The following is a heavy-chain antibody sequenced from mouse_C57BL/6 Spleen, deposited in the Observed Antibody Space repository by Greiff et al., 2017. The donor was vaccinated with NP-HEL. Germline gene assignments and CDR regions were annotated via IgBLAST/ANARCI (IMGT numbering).Heavy chain of an antibody. Sequence: VQLPQSGAEPVRPGASVTLFCKASGYPLTDYVMHRVKQTPVHGLEWIGAIDPETGGTAYNQKFKGKAILTAAKSSSTAYMELRSLTSEDSAVYYCTQLGEGFAYWGQGTLVTVSA. D-gene: IGHD4-1*01. V-gene: IGHV1-15*01. J-gene: IGHJ3*01. CDR2: IDPETGGT. CDR3: TQLGEGFAY. CDR1: GYPLTDYV.